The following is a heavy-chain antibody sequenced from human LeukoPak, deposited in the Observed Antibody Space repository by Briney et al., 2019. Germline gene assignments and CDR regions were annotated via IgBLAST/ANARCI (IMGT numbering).Heavy chain of an antibody. CDR3: AKDIDYDSSGFDY. V-gene: IGHV3-11*01. CDR2: ISSSGSTI. D-gene: IGHD3-22*01. CDR1: GFTFSDYY. J-gene: IGHJ4*02. Sequence: GGSLRLSCAASGFTFSDYYMSWIRQAPGKGLEWVSYISSSGSTIYYADSVKGRFTISRDNAKNSLYLQMNSLRAEDTALYYCAKDIDYDSSGFDYWGQGTLVTVSS.